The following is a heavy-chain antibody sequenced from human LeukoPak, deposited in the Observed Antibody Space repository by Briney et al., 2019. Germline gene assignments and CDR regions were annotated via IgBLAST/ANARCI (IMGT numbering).Heavy chain of an antibody. CDR3: ARGVYDSSGYYYP. J-gene: IGHJ5*02. CDR1: GFTFSNYE. Sequence: PGGSLRLSCAASGFTFSNYEMNWVRQAPGKGLEWVSYISSSGSTIHYADSVKGRFTISRDNAKNSLYLQMNSLRAEDTAVYYCARGVYDSSGYYYPWGQGTLVTVSS. CDR2: ISSSGSTI. D-gene: IGHD3-22*01. V-gene: IGHV3-48*03.